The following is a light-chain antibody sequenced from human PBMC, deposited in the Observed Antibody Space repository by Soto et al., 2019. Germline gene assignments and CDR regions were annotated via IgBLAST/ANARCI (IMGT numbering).Light chain of an antibody. CDR3: GTWDSSLNAFV. CDR1: SSNIGNNY. CDR2: DNN. Sequence: QSVLTQPPSVSAAPGQKVTISCSGSSSNIGNNYVSWYQQLPGTAPKLLIYDNNKRPSGIPDRFSGSKSGTSATLGITGLQTGDEADHYCGTWDSSLNAFVFGTGTKV. V-gene: IGLV1-51*01. J-gene: IGLJ1*01.